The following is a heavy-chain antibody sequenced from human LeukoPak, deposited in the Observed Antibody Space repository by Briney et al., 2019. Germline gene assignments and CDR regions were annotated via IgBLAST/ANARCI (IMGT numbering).Heavy chain of an antibody. CDR3: ARDRAPYYGSSGYYYS. CDR1: GFTVSSIY. D-gene: IGHD3-22*01. CDR2: LYSAGST. J-gene: IGHJ4*02. V-gene: IGHV3-53*01. Sequence: AGSLRRSCAASGFTVSSIYMSWVRQAPGKGLMWVSVLYSAGSTYDAEPVKGRFTISRDNSKNTLNLQMNSLRAEDTAVYYCARDRAPYYGSSGYYYSWGQGTLVTVSS.